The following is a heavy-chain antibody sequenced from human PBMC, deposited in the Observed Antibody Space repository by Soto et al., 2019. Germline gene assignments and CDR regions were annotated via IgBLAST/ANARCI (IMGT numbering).Heavy chain of an antibody. Sequence: QVHLQESGPGLVEPSQPLSLTCSVSGASISSGGYYWSWIRQHPGKGLEWIGYISYSGSTNYNPSLKSRVSISADTSKNQFSLKVSSVTAADTAVYFCASDVLTGFDYWGQGTLVTVSS. J-gene: IGHJ4*02. V-gene: IGHV4-31*03. CDR3: ASDVLTGFDY. CDR1: GASISSGGYY. D-gene: IGHD3-16*01. CDR2: ISYSGST.